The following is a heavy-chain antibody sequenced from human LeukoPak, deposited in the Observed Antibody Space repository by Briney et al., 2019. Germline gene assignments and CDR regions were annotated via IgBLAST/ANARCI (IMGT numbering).Heavy chain of an antibody. CDR1: GGSISSYY. CDR2: IYYSGST. Sequence: KPSETLSLTCTVSGGSISSYYWSWIRQPPGKGLEWIGYIYYSGSTNYNPSLKSRVTISVDTSKNQFSLKLSSVTAADTAVYYCARAPGQWLVPYYFDYWGQGTLVTVSS. V-gene: IGHV4-59*01. J-gene: IGHJ4*02. D-gene: IGHD6-19*01. CDR3: ARAPGQWLVPYYFDY.